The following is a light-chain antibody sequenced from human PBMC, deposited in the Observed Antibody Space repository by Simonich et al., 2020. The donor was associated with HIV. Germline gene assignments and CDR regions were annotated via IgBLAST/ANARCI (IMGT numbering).Light chain of an antibody. J-gene: IGLJ2*01. Sequence: QSALTQPASVSGSPGQSIPISCTGTSRDVGGYNYFSWYQQHPGKAPKLMIYDVSKPPSGGSNRFSGSKSGNTASLTISGLQAEDEADYYCSSYTSSSTVVFGGGTKLTVL. CDR3: SSYTSSSTVV. V-gene: IGLV2-14*01. CDR2: DVS. CDR1: SRDVGGYNY.